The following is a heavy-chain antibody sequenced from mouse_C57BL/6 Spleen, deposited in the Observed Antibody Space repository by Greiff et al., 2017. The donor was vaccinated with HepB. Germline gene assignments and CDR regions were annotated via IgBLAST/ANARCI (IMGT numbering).Heavy chain of an antibody. J-gene: IGHJ3*01. CDR1: GFTFSSYA. CDR2: ISDGGSYT. V-gene: IGHV5-4*01. Sequence: EVQVVESGGGLVKPGGSLKLSCAASGFTFSSYAMSWVRQTPEKRLEWVATISDGGSYTYYPDNVKGRFTISRDNAKNNLYLQMSHLKSEDTAMYYCARGEGNFAWFAYWGQGTLVTVSA. D-gene: IGHD2-1*01. CDR3: ARGEGNFAWFAY.